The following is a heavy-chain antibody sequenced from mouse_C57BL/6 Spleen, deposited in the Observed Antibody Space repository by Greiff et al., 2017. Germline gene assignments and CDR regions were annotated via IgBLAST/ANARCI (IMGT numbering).Heavy chain of an antibody. J-gene: IGHJ3*01. CDR2: IDPETGGT. Sequence: VQLQESGAELVRPGASVTLSCKASGYTFTDYEMHWVKQTPVHGLEWIGAIDPETGGTAYNQKFKGKAILTADKSSSTAYMELRSLTSEDSAVYYCTIYDGYYDGAYWGQGTLVTVSA. V-gene: IGHV1-15*01. CDR1: GYTFTDYE. D-gene: IGHD2-3*01. CDR3: TIYDGYYDGAY.